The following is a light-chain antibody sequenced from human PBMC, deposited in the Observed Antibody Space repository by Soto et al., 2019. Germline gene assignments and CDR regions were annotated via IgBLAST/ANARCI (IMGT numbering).Light chain of an antibody. CDR1: SSDVGGYNY. J-gene: IGLJ2*01. V-gene: IGLV2-8*01. CDR3: SSYAGSNNPVV. CDR2: EVS. Sequence: QSALTQPPSASGSPGQSVTISCIGTSSDVGGYNYVSWYQQHPGKAPKLMIYEVSKRPSGVPDRFSGSKSGNTASLTVSGLQAEDEADYYCSSYAGSNNPVVFGGGTKLTVL.